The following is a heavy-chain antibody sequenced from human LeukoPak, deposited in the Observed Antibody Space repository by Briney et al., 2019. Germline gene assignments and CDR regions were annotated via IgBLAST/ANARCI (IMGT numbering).Heavy chain of an antibody. J-gene: IGHJ4*02. CDR2: IFYSGGT. V-gene: IGHV4-61*10. CDR1: GGSISSGSYY. Sequence: SETLSLTCTVSGGSISSGSYYWSWIRQPAGKGLEWLGYIFYSGGTKYNPSLWSRVTISIDTSKNQFSLSLNSATAADTAVYYCASQSYGTSVSYWGQGTLVTVSS. CDR3: ASQSYGTSVSY. D-gene: IGHD2-2*01.